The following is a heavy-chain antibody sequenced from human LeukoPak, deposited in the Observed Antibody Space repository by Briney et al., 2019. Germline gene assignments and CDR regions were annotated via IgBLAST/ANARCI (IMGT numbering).Heavy chain of an antibody. Sequence: SETLSLTCAVYGGSFSGYYWSWIRQPPGKGLEWIGEINHSGSTNYNPSLKSRVTISVDTSKNQFSLKLGSVTAADTAVYYCARDQAYCSSTSCYYGFDPWGQGTLVTVSS. D-gene: IGHD2-2*01. CDR2: INHSGST. CDR1: GGSFSGYY. V-gene: IGHV4-34*01. CDR3: ARDQAYCSSTSCYYGFDP. J-gene: IGHJ5*02.